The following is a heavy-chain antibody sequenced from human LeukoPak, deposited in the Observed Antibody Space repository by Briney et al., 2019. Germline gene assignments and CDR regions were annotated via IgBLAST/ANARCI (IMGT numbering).Heavy chain of an antibody. CDR1: GFTFSSYA. J-gene: IGHJ5*02. V-gene: IGHV3-64*01. CDR3: ARGSPVVPAAIILSGWFDP. CDR2: ISSNGGST. Sequence: PGGSLRLSCAASGFTFSSYAMHWVRQAPGKGLEYVSAISSNGGSTYYANSVKGRFTISRDNSKNTLYLQMGSLRAEDMAVYYCARGSPVVPAAIILSGWFDPWGQGTLVTVSS. D-gene: IGHD2-2*01.